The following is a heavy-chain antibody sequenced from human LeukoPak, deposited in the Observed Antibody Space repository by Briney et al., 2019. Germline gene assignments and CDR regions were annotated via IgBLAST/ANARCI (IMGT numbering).Heavy chain of an antibody. CDR2: INHSGST. Sequence: SETLSLTCAFYGGSFSGYYWSWIRQPPGKGLEWIGEINHSGSTNYNPSLKSRVTISVDTSKNQFSLKLSSVTAADTAVYYCARGRGVRGSLDYWGQGTLVTVSS. J-gene: IGHJ4*02. CDR3: ARGRGVRGSLDY. V-gene: IGHV4-34*01. CDR1: GGSFSGYY. D-gene: IGHD3-10*01.